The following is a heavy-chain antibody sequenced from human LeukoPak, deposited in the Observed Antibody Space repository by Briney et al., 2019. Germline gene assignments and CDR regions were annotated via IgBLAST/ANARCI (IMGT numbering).Heavy chain of an antibody. D-gene: IGHD5-18*01. CDR2: IIPIFGTA. CDR1: GGTFSSYA. CDR3: ASLSYGYSSAAGRNY. V-gene: IGHV1-69*13. J-gene: IGHJ4*02. Sequence: SVKVSCKASGGTFSSYAISWVRQAPGQGLEWMGGIIPIFGTANYAQKFQGRVTITADESTSTAYMELSSLRSEDTAVYYCASLSYGYSSAAGRNYRGQGTLVTVSS.